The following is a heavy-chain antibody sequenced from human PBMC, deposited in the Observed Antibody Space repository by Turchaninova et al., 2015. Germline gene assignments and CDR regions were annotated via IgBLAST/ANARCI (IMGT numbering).Heavy chain of an antibody. CDR2: ITAYNGDT. CDR1: GYIFTTYS. J-gene: IGHJ6*02. D-gene: IGHD3-10*01. CDR3: ARPNDFYGSGSYLNYYYALDV. Sequence: VKVSCKTSGYIFTTYSISWLRQAPGQGPEWLGWITAYNGDTKYAQKVQGRMTLTTDTSTNTVYMELRSLRPDDTAVYYCARPNDFYGSGSYLNYYYALDVWGQGTTVNVFS. V-gene: IGHV1-18*04.